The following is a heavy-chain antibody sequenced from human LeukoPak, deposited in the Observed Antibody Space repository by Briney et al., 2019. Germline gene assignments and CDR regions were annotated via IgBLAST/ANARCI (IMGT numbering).Heavy chain of an antibody. CDR3: ARDAAEDYYYYMDV. J-gene: IGHJ6*03. CDR2: IYYSGST. CDR1: GGSISSYY. Sequence: SETLSLTCTVSGGSISSYYWSWIRQPPGKGLEWIGYIYYSGSTNYNPSLKSRVTISVDTSKNQFSLKLSPVTAADTAVYYCARDAAEDYYYYMDVWGKGTTVTVSS. D-gene: IGHD6-13*01. V-gene: IGHV4-59*01.